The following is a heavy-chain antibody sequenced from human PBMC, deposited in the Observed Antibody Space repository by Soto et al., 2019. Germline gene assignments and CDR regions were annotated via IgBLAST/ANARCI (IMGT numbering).Heavy chain of an antibody. J-gene: IGHJ4*02. CDR3: ARSDFWSGYYTDY. D-gene: IGHD3-3*01. Sequence: QVQLQESGPGLVKPSQTLSLTCTVSGGSISSGDYHWSWIRQPPGKGLEWIGFVDYTGNTYYNPSLKRRVTISVDTSKNQFSLKLSSVTAADTAVYYCARSDFWSGYYTDYWGQGTLVTVSS. V-gene: IGHV4-30-4*08. CDR1: GGSISSGDYH. CDR2: VDYTGNT.